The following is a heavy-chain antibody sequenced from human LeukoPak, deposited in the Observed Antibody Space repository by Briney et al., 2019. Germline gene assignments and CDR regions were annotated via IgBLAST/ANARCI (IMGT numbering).Heavy chain of an antibody. CDR2: IYYSGST. CDR3: ARDRGWSFPNWYFDL. Sequence: SETLSLTCTVSGGSISSYYWSWIRQPPGKGLEWIGYIYYSGSTNYNPSLKSRVTISVDTSKNQFSLKLSSVTAADTALYYCARDRGWSFPNWYFDLWGRGTLVTVSS. CDR1: GGSISSYY. V-gene: IGHV4-59*01. D-gene: IGHD6-19*01. J-gene: IGHJ2*01.